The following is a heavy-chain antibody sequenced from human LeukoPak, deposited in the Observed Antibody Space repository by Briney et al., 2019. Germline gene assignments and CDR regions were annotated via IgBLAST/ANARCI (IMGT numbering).Heavy chain of an antibody. D-gene: IGHD2-21*02. CDR3: AREKSDGSIDY. J-gene: IGHJ4*02. CDR1: RFTFSTYA. V-gene: IGHV3-21*01. Sequence: GGSLRLSCAASRFTFSTYAMNWVRQAPGKGLEWVSFISSKSSYIYYADSVKGRFTISRDNAKNSLYLQVNSLRVEDTAVYYCAREKSDGSIDYWGQGTLVTVSS. CDR2: ISSKSSYI.